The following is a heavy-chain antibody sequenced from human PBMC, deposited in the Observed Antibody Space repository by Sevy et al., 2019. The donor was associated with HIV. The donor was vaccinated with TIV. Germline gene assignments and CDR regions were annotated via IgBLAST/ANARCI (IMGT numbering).Heavy chain of an antibody. J-gene: IGHJ4*02. D-gene: IGHD6-13*01. CDR2: ISAYNGNT. CDR1: GYTFTSYG. V-gene: IGHV1-18*01. Sequence: ASVKVSCKASGYTFTSYGISWVRQAPGQGLEWMGWISAYNGNTNYAQKLQGRVTMTTDTSTSTAYMELRSLRSDDTDVYYCARATTFAAAGIIGPDYWGQGTLVTVSS. CDR3: ARATTFAAAGIIGPDY.